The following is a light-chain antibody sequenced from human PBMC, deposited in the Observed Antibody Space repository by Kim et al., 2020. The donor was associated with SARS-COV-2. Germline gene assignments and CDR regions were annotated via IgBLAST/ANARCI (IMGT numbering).Light chain of an antibody. CDR1: SSDVGSYNL. CDR3: CSYAGSSTFYV. J-gene: IGLJ1*01. V-gene: IGLV2-23*02. Sequence: QSITISCTGTSSDVGSYNLVSWYQQHPGKAPKFMIYDVSKRPSGVSNRFSGSKSGNTASLTISGLQAEDEADYYCCSYAGSSTFYVFGTGTKVTVL. CDR2: DVS.